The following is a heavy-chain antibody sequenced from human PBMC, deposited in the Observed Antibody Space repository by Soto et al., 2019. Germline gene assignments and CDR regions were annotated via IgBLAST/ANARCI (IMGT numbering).Heavy chain of an antibody. J-gene: IGHJ6*02. D-gene: IGHD5-12*01. CDR1: GYTFTRSG. CDR3: AREGVAPYYYYGIDV. CDR2: ISTYNGDT. V-gene: IGHV1-18*01. Sequence: ASVKVSCKASGYTFTRSGISWVRQAPGQGLEWMGWISTYNGDTNYAQTFQGRVTMTTDTSTSTVYMELGSLRSDDTAVYYCAREGVAPYYYYGIDVWGQGTPVTVS.